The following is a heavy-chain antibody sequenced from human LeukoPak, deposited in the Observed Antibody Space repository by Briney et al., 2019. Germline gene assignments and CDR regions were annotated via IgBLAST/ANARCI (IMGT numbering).Heavy chain of an antibody. CDR1: GYTFTDYY. J-gene: IGHJ4*02. CDR2: VDPEDGET. D-gene: IGHD7-27*01. Sequence: ASVKISCKVSGYTFTDYYMHWVQQAPGKGLEWMGLVDPEDGETIYAEKFQGRVAITADTSTDTAYMELSSLRSEDTALYYCATVLGIDYYFDYWGQGSLVTVSS. CDR3: ATVLGIDYYFDY. V-gene: IGHV1-69-2*01.